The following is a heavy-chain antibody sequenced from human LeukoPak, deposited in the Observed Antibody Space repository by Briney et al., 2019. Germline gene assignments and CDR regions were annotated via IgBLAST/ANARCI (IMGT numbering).Heavy chain of an antibody. V-gene: IGHV4-34*01. J-gene: IGHJ4*02. CDR1: GGSFSGYY. Sequence: TSETLSLTCAVYGGSFSGYYWSWIRQPPGKGLEWIGEINHSGSTNYNPSLKSRVTISVDTSKNQFSLKLSSVTAADTAVYYCARGHRVATIRKALRGEYFDYWGQGTLVTVSS. CDR3: ARGHRVATIRKALRGEYFDY. D-gene: IGHD5-12*01. CDR2: INHSGST.